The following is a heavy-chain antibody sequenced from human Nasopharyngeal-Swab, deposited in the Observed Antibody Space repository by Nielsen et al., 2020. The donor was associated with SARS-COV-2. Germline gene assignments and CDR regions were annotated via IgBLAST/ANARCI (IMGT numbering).Heavy chain of an antibody. V-gene: IGHV3-48*04. CDR3: ARDPAGGAYCGGDCYPY. Sequence: GESLKISCAASGFTFSSYNMNWVRQAPGKGLEWVSFISSSSSTIYYADSVKGRFTISRDNAKNSLYLQMNSLRAEDTAVYYCARDPAGGAYCGGDCYPYWGQGTLVTVSS. CDR1: GFTFSSYN. J-gene: IGHJ4*02. D-gene: IGHD2-21*02. CDR2: ISSSSSTI.